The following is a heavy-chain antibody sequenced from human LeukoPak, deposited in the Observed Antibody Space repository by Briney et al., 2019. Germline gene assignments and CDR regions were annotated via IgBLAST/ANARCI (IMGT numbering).Heavy chain of an antibody. CDR2: IYGSDGKT. Sequence: GGSLRLSCVASGFAFSNYGMSWVRQAPGKGLELVSGIYGSDGKTVYGDAVKGRFTISRDNSKNTLYLQMNSLRADDTAVYWCAKTQVDYDGWGQGVLVSASS. CDR3: AKTQVDYDG. V-gene: IGHV3-23*01. D-gene: IGHD4-17*01. CDR1: GFAFSNYG. J-gene: IGHJ4*02.